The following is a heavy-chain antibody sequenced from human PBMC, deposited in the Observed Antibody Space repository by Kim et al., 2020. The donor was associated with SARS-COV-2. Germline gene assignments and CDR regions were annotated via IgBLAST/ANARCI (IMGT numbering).Heavy chain of an antibody. Sequence: SRVTISVDTSKNQFSLKLSSVTAADTAVYYCARDSTVLDNWNYGRVWFDPWGQGTLVTVSS. J-gene: IGHJ5*02. CDR3: ARDSTVLDNWNYGRVWFDP. D-gene: IGHD1-7*01. V-gene: IGHV4-59*01.